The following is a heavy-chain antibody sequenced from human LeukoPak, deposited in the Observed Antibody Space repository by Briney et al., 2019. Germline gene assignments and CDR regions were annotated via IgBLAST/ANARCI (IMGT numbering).Heavy chain of an antibody. J-gene: IGHJ4*02. CDR2: MNPNSGNT. CDR1: GYTFTSYD. Sequence: ASVKVSCKASGYTFTSYDINWVRQATGQGLEWMGCMNPNSGNTGYAQKFQGRVTITRNTSISTAYMELSSLRSEDTAVYYCARGRAVAGRSPLDLGYWGQGTLVTVSS. V-gene: IGHV1-8*03. D-gene: IGHD6-19*01. CDR3: ARGRAVAGRSPLDLGY.